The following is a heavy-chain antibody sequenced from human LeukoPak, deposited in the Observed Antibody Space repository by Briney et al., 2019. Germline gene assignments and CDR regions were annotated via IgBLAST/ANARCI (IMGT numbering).Heavy chain of an antibody. CDR2: INHSGST. CDR3: ARSSMPGIAVAGAYYFDY. D-gene: IGHD6-19*01. Sequence: PSETLSLTCAVYGGSFSGYYWSWIRQPPGKGLEWIGEINHSGSTNYNPSLKSRVTISVDTSKNQFSLKLSSVTAADTAVYYCARSSMPGIAVAGAYYFDYWGQGTLVTVSS. V-gene: IGHV4-34*01. J-gene: IGHJ4*02. CDR1: GGSFSGYY.